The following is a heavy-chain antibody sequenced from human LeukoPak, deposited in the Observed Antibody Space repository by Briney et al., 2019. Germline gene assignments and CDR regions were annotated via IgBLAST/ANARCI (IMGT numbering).Heavy chain of an antibody. J-gene: IGHJ4*02. CDR1: GGSFSGYY. CDR2: INHSGSA. V-gene: IGHV4-34*01. D-gene: IGHD6-13*01. Sequence: PSETLSLTCAVSGGSFSGYYWTWIRQPPGKGLEWIGEINHSGSANYNPSLKSRVTISLDTSKNQFSLKLSSVTAADTAVYYCARDSGSSSWSISLDYWGQGTLVTVSS. CDR3: ARDSGSSSWSISLDY.